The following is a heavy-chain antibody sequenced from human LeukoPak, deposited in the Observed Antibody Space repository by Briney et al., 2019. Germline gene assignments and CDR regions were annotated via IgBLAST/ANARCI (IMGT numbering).Heavy chain of an antibody. Sequence: SVKVSCKASGGTFSSYTISWVRQAPGQGLEWMGRITPILGIANYAQKFQGRVTITADKSTSTAYMELSSLRSEDTAVYYCARVEYCSGGSCLDYWGQGTLVTVSS. D-gene: IGHD2-15*01. J-gene: IGHJ4*02. CDR1: GGTFSSYT. V-gene: IGHV1-69*02. CDR2: ITPILGIA. CDR3: ARVEYCSGGSCLDY.